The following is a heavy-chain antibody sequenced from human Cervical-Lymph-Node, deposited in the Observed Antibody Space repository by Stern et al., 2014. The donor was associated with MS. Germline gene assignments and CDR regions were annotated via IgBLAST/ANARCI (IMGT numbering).Heavy chain of an antibody. CDR3: ASVNLEWMRNYGMDV. CDR2: ISPILETA. J-gene: IGHJ6*02. Sequence: QVQLVQSAAEVKKPGSSVKASCKASVGTFSSFPINWVRQAPGQGLEWMGRISPILETADYEQKFKVRVTIAADQSTTTAYMALNSLRSEDTAVYYCASVNLEWMRNYGMDVWGQGTTVTVSS. CDR1: VGTFSSFP. V-gene: IGHV1-69*09. D-gene: IGHD3-3*01.